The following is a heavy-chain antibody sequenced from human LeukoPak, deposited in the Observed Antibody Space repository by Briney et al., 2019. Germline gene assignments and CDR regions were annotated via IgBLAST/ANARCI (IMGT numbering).Heavy chain of an antibody. CDR2: IYPGDSDT. Sequence: GESLKISCKGFGYSFTNYWIGWVRQMPGKGLEWMGIIYPGDSDTIYSPSFQGQVTISADKSISTAYLQWSSLKASDTAIYHCARRSSIATRLFDYWGQGTLVTVSS. J-gene: IGHJ4*02. D-gene: IGHD6-6*01. V-gene: IGHV5-51*01. CDR3: ARRSSIATRLFDY. CDR1: GYSFTNYW.